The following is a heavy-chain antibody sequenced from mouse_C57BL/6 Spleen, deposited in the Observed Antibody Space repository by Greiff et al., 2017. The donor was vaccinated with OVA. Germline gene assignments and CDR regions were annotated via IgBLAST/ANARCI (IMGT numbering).Heavy chain of an antibody. V-gene: IGHV5-4*01. CDR1: GFTFSSYA. CDR2: ISDSGSYT. CDR3: ARERLPGLDY. J-gene: IGHJ2*01. D-gene: IGHD2-10*01. Sequence: EVNVVESGGGLVKPGGSLKLSCAASGFTFSSYAMSWVRQTPEKRLEWVATISDSGSYTYYPDNVKGRFTISRDNAKNNLYLQMSHLKSEDTAMYYCARERLPGLDYWGQGTTLTVSS.